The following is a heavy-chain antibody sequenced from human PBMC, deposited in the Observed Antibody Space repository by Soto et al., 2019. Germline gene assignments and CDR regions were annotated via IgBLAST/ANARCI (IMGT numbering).Heavy chain of an antibody. D-gene: IGHD3-10*01. Sequence: QVQLVQSGAEVKKPGSSVKVSCKASGGTFSSYAISWVRQAPGQGLEWMGGIIPIFGTANYAQKFQGRVTFTADESTSTIYMEMTSLRSEDTAVYYCARGLHQGNRFTMVRGVPYDCYGMDVWGQGTTVTVSS. V-gene: IGHV1-69*01. CDR3: ARGLHQGNRFTMVRGVPYDCYGMDV. CDR1: GGTFSSYA. J-gene: IGHJ6*02. CDR2: IIPIFGTA.